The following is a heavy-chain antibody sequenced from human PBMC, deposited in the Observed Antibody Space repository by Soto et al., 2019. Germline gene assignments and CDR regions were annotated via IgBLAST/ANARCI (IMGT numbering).Heavy chain of an antibody. CDR2: INPNSGNT. Sequence: GASVKVSCKASGYSFTSYDINCVRQATGQGLEWMGWINPNSGNTGYAQKFQGRVTMTRNTSISTAYMALSSLRSEDTAVYYCARGPYYGDYADFWGQGTLVTVSS. CDR1: GYSFTSYD. CDR3: ARGPYYGDYADF. V-gene: IGHV1-8*01. J-gene: IGHJ4*02. D-gene: IGHD4-17*01.